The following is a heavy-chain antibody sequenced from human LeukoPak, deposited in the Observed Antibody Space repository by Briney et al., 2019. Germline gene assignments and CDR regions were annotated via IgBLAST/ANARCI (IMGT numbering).Heavy chain of an antibody. CDR3: AKLWFGEFDY. Sequence: GGSLRLACTASGFMFSSYGMHWVPQASGKGLDWMAYIQHDGSGQFYANPVKGRFTISRDNSKNTLYLQMNSLRAEDTAVYYCAKLWFGEFDYWGQGTLVTVSS. J-gene: IGHJ4*02. D-gene: IGHD3-10*01. CDR2: IQHDGSGQ. CDR1: GFMFSSYG. V-gene: IGHV3-30*02.